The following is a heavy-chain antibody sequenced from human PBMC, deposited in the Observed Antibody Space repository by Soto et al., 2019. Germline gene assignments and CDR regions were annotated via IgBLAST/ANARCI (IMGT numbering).Heavy chain of an antibody. CDR2: ISYDGTNK. D-gene: IGHD2-2*03. CDR1: GFTFSSYA. CDR3: ARDGHGNWIEFDH. V-gene: IGHV3-30-3*01. Sequence: QVQLVESGGGVVQPGRSLRLSCAASGFTFSSYAMHWVRQAPGKGLEWVAVISYDGTNKYYADSVKGRFTISRDNSKNTVYLQMNSLRLEDTAVYYCARDGHGNWIEFDHWGQGTVVTVSS. J-gene: IGHJ4*02.